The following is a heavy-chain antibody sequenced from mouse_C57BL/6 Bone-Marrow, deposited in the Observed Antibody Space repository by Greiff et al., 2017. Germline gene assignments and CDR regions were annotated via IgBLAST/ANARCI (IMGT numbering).Heavy chain of an antibody. V-gene: IGHV1-59*01. CDR2: IDPSDSYT. D-gene: IGHD1-1*01. CDR1: GYTFTSYW. J-gene: IGHJ2*01. Sequence: VQLQQPGAELVRPGTSVKLSCKASGYTFTSYWMHWVKQRPRQGLEWIGVIDPSDSYTNYNQKFKGKATLTVDTSSSTAYMQLSSLTSEDSAVYYCARGGTTVVATNYWGQGTTLTVSS. CDR3: ARGGTTVVATNY.